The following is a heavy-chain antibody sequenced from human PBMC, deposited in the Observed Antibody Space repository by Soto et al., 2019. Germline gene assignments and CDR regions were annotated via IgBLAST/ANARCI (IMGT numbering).Heavy chain of an antibody. CDR2: ISYSGIST. CDR3: AKEKDKWIQSPGDS. Sequence: QAQLVESGGGVVQPGSSLRLSCAAYGFTFSTYGMHWVRQAPGKGLEWVGMISYSGISTYFADSVKGRFTISRDNSKNTLYLQMNSLTSDDSGIYFCAKEKDKWIQSPGDSCGQGTLVTVSS. CDR1: GFTFSTYG. J-gene: IGHJ4*02. V-gene: IGHV3-30*18. D-gene: IGHD5-18*01.